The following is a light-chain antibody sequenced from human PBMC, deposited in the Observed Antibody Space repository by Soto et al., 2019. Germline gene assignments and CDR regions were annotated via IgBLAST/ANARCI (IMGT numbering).Light chain of an antibody. CDR2: DVT. CDR3: CSYAGTYTFV. CDR1: ISDVGGYNY. V-gene: IGLV2-11*01. Sequence: QSVLTQPRSVSGSPGESVTISRTGTISDVGGYNYVSWYQQQPDKAPKLMIYDVTKRPSGVPDRFSGSKSDNTASLTISGLQAEDEADYYCCSYAGTYTFVFGTGTKVTVL. J-gene: IGLJ1*01.